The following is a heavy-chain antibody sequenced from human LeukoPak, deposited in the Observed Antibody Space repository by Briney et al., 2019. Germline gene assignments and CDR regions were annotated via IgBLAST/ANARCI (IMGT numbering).Heavy chain of an antibody. V-gene: IGHV3-48*03. CDR3: AREASGSYYDLDY. Sequence: GGSLRLSCAASGFTFSNYGLHWVRQAPGKGLEWVSYISSSGSATYYADSVKGRFAISRDNAKDSLYLQMNSLRAEDTAVYYCAREASGSYYDLDYWGQGTLVTVSS. CDR2: ISSSGSAT. D-gene: IGHD1-26*01. CDR1: GFTFSNYG. J-gene: IGHJ4*02.